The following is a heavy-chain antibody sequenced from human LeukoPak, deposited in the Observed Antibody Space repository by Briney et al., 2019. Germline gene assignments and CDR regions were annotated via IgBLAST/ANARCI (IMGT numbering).Heavy chain of an antibody. CDR2: INPNSGGT. D-gene: IGHD3-9*01. CDR3: ARDLPINY. V-gene: IGHV1-2*02. CDR1: GYTFSDSY. Sequence: ASVKVSCKASGYTFSDSYMHWVRQAPGQGLEWMGWINPNSGGTNYAQKFQGRVTMTRDTSISTAYMELSRLRSDDTAVYYCARDLPINYWGQGTLVTVSS. J-gene: IGHJ4*02.